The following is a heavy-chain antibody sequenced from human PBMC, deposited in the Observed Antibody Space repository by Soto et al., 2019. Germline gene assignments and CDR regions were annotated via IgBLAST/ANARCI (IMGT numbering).Heavy chain of an antibody. J-gene: IGHJ3*02. CDR3: ARVAAYCGGDCSSYLAYDAFDI. CDR2: IIPIFGTA. Sequence: SVKVSCKASGGTFSSYAISWVRQAPGQGREWMGGIIPIFGTANYAQKFQGRVTITADESTSTAYMELSSLRSEDTAVYYCARVAAYCGGDCSSYLAYDAFDIWGQGTMVTVSS. CDR1: GGTFSSYA. D-gene: IGHD2-21*02. V-gene: IGHV1-69*13.